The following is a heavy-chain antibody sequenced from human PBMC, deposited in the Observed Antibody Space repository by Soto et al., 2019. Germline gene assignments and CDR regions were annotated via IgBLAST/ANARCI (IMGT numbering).Heavy chain of an antibody. CDR1: GGSISNFH. V-gene: IGHV4-4*07. D-gene: IGHD6-19*01. J-gene: IGHJ4*01. CDR3: AREFSATQRGFDY. CDR2: VSSSGST. Sequence: XETLSLTCTVSGGSISNFHWSWIRQPAGKGLEWIGRVSSSGSTNYNPSLKSRVTVSVDTSKKQFSLILTSVTAADTAMYYCAREFSATQRGFDYWGHGTLVTVSS.